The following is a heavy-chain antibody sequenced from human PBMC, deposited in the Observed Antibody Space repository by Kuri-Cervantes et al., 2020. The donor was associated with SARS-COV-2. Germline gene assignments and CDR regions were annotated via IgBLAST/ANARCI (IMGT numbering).Heavy chain of an antibody. CDR1: GGSFSGYY. J-gene: IGHJ4*02. Sequence: ESLKISCAVYGGSFSGYYWSWIRQPPGKGLEWIGEINHSGSTNYNPSLKSRVTISVGTSKNQFSLKLSSVTAADTAVYYCARGWYPVGATILYYFDYWGQGTLVTVSS. D-gene: IGHD1-26*01. V-gene: IGHV4-34*01. CDR3: ARGWYPVGATILYYFDY. CDR2: INHSGST.